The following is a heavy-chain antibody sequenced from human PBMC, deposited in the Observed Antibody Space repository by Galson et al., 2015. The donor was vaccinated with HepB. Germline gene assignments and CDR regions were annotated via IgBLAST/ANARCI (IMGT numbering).Heavy chain of an antibody. D-gene: IGHD2-2*02. J-gene: IGHJ5*02. Sequence: SLRLSCAASGFTFSSYWMSWVRQAPGKGLEWVANIRQDGSEKYYVDSVKGRFTISRDNAKNSMYLQMNSLRAEDTAVYYCARDPDLSFLCSSISCYKAWFDPWGQGTLVTVSS. CDR2: IRQDGSEK. V-gene: IGHV3-7*01. CDR3: ARDPDLSFLCSSISCYKAWFDP. CDR1: GFTFSSYW.